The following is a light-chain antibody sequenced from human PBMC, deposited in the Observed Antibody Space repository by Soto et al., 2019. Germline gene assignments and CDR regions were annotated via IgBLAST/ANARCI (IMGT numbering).Light chain of an antibody. CDR3: QSFDSSLSAYV. CDR1: SSNLGAGHD. Sequence: QSVLTQPPSVSGAPGQRVTISCTGSSSNLGAGHDVHWYQQFPGTAPKLLIYGNSNRPSGVPDRFSGSQSGTSASLAITGLQAEDEADYCGQSFDSSLSAYVFATGTKVTVL. J-gene: IGLJ1*01. CDR2: GNS. V-gene: IGLV1-40*01.